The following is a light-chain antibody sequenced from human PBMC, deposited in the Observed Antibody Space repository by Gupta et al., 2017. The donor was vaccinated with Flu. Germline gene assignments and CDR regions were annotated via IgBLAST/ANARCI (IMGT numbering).Light chain of an antibody. CDR2: DAS. J-gene: IGKJ3*01. V-gene: IGKV1-33*01. CDR1: QGISNY. CDR3: QQDDNLPVT. Sequence: DIQMTQSPSSLSAPVGDRVTITCQASQGISNYLNWYQQKLGKAPKLLIYDASNLETGVSSRFSGSGSGTDFTFTISSLQPEDIATYYCQQDDNLPVTFGPGSRVDIK.